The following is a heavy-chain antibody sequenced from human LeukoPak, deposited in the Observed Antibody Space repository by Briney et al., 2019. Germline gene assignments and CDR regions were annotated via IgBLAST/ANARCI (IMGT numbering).Heavy chain of an antibody. CDR2: ISAYNGNT. CDR3: ARRDNWNDLDY. CDR1: GYIFTKYG. V-gene: IGHV1-18*01. J-gene: IGHJ4*02. D-gene: IGHD1-1*01. Sequence: ASVKVSCKTSGYIFTKYGISWVRQAPGQGLEWMGWISAYNGNTNYAQKIQGRVIMTIDTSTNTAYMELRSLRSDDTAVYYCARRDNWNDLDYWGQGTLVSVSS.